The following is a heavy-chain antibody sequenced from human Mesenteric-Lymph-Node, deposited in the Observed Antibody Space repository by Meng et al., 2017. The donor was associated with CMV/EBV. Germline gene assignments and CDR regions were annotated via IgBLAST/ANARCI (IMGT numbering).Heavy chain of an antibody. J-gene: IGHJ6*02. CDR1: GFTFTSHT. V-gene: IGHV3-30-3*01. D-gene: IGHD2-2*02. CDR2: ISNDGSTK. CDR3: ARGFCSSNSCYSLGDGMDV. Sequence: GESLRLSCAASGFTFTSHTMHWVRQAPGQGLEWVALISNDGSTKNYADSVKGRFTISRDNNKNTLFLQINSLRAEDTALYYCARGFCSSNSCYSLGDGMDVWGQGTTVTVSS.